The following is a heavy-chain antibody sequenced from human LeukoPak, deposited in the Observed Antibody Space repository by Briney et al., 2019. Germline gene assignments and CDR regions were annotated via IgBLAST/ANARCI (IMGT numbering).Heavy chain of an antibody. J-gene: IGHJ5*02. CDR2: IYQSGST. V-gene: IGHV4-38-2*01. CDR3: ATHLGDCTSTSCYRGGFDP. D-gene: IGHD2-2*01. CDR1: GYSISSGNY. Sequence: SETLCLTCAVSGYSISSGNYWGWMRQPPGKGLEWIGSIYQSGSTYYNPSLESRVTISVDASKNQFSLKLRSVTAADMAVYYCATHLGDCTSTSCYRGGFDPWGQGTLVTVSS.